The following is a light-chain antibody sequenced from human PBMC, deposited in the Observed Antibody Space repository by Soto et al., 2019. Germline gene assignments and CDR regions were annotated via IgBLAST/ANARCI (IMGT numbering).Light chain of an antibody. J-gene: IGKJ1*01. CDR2: KAS. Sequence: DIQMTQSPSTLSASVGDRVTITCRASQSISSWLAWYQQKPGKAPNLLIYKASSLEIGVPSRFSGIGSGTEFTLSISSLQPDDFATYYCQQYNSYPWTFGQGTKVEIK. CDR3: QQYNSYPWT. V-gene: IGKV1-5*03. CDR1: QSISSW.